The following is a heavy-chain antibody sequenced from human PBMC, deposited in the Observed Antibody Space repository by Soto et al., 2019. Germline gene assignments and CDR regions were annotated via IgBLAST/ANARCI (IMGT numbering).Heavy chain of an antibody. V-gene: IGHV4-34*01. CDR1: GGFVSSGSYY. D-gene: IGHD1-1*01. CDR2: MSHRGGT. J-gene: IGHJ3*02. Sequence: QVQLQQWGAGLLKPSETLSLTCAVYGGFVSSGSYYWSWIRQPPGKGLEWIGEMSHRGGTHVNPSLRCRVPISVDTSKNQFSLKMSSVTAADTALYYCARVERGTATTVVDAFDIWGPGTMVTVSS. CDR3: ARVERGTATTVVDAFDI.